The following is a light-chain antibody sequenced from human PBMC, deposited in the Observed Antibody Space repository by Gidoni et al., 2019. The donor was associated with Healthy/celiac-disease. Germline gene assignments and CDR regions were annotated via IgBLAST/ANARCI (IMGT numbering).Light chain of an antibody. V-gene: IGKV3-15*01. CDR1: QSVRSN. J-gene: IGKJ5*01. CDR2: RAS. CDR3: QQYNNWPPIT. Sequence: EIVMTQSPATLSVSPGERATLSCRASQSVRSNLAWYQQKPGQAPRLLIYRASTRATGIPARFRGSVSGTEFTLTISSLQSEDFAVYYCQQYNNWPPITFGQGTRLEIK.